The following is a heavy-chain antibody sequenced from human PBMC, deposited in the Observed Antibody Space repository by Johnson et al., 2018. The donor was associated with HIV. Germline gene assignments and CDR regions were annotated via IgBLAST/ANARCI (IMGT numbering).Heavy chain of an antibody. CDR2: INQDGTGK. V-gene: IGHV3-7*01. D-gene: IGHD6-6*01. Sequence: EVQLVESGGGWVQPGGSLRLSCAASGFSFSSSYMTWVRQAPGKGLEWVATINQDGTGKNYVDSVKGRFSISRDRTKNSLYLQMNSLRAEDTAVYYCAKDRGDGVAARRRSAFDIWGQGTMVTVSS. CDR3: AKDRGDGVAARRRSAFDI. J-gene: IGHJ3*02. CDR1: GFSFSSSY.